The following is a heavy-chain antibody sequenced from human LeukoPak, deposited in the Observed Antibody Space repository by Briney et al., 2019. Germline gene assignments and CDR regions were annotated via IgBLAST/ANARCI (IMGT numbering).Heavy chain of an antibody. CDR2: IYYSGST. CDR3: ARTVPSSDAFDI. D-gene: IGHD3-10*01. V-gene: IGHV4-59*08. J-gene: IGHJ3*02. CDR1: GGSISSYY. Sequence: SETLSLTCTVSGGSISSYYWSWIRQPPEKGLEWIGYIYYSGSTNYNPSLKSRVTISVDTSKNQFSLKLSSVTAADTAVYYCARTVPSSDAFDIWGQGTMVTVSS.